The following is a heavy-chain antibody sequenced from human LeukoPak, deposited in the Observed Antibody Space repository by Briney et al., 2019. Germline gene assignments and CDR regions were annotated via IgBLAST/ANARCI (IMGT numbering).Heavy chain of an antibody. D-gene: IGHD6-6*01. J-gene: IGHJ6*03. CDR1: GYTFTSYY. CDR2: INPSGGST. V-gene: IGHV1-46*01. Sequence: GASVKVSCKASGYTFTSYYMHWVRQAPGQGLEWMGIINPSGGSTSYAQKFQGRVTMTRDMSTSTVYMELSSLGSEDTAVYYCARLGYSSSSVPRTYYYYYYMDVWGKGTTVTVSS. CDR3: ARLGYSSSSVPRTYYYYYYMDV.